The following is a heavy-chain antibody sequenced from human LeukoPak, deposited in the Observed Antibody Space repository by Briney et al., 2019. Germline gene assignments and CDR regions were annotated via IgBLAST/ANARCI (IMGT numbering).Heavy chain of an antibody. Sequence: ASVKVSCKASGYTFTSYGISWVRQAPGQGLEWMGWISAYNGNTNYAQKLQGRVTMTTDTSTSTDYMELRGLRSDDTAVYYCARDWDSSGWNDYWGQGTLVTVSS. V-gene: IGHV1-18*01. CDR3: ARDWDSSGWNDY. J-gene: IGHJ4*02. CDR2: ISAYNGNT. D-gene: IGHD6-19*01. CDR1: GYTFTSYG.